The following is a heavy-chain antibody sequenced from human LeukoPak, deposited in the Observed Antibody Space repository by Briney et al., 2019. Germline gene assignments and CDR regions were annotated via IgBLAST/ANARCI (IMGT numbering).Heavy chain of an antibody. V-gene: IGHV4-34*01. CDR1: GGSFSGYY. CDR3: ARGGGRVVVIGYYYMDV. D-gene: IGHD3-22*01. J-gene: IGHJ6*03. CDR2: INHSGST. Sequence: SETLSLTCAVYGGSFSGYYWSWIRQPPGKGLEWIGEINHSGSTNYNPSLKSRVTISVDTSKNRFSLKLSSVTAADTAVYYCARGGGRVVVIGYYYMDVWGKGTTVTVSS.